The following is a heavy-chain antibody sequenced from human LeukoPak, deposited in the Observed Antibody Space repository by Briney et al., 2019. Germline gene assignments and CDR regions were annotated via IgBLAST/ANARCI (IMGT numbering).Heavy chain of an antibody. D-gene: IGHD3-22*01. CDR3: ARELYGWDYDSSGCYDY. V-gene: IGHV4-61*02. CDR2: IYTSGST. J-gene: IGHJ4*02. Sequence: SETLSLTCIVSGDSISSGSYYWCWIRQPAGKGLEWIGRIYTSGSTNYNPSLKSLVTISVDTSKNQFSLKLSSVTAADTAVYYCARELYGWDYDSSGCYDYWGQGTLVTVSS. CDR1: GDSISSGSYY.